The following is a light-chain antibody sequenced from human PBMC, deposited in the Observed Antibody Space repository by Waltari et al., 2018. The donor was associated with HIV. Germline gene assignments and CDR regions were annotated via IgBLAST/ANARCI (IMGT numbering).Light chain of an antibody. CDR1: SSDVGCYDC. CDR2: EVT. Sequence: HSVLTQPPSVSGSPGQSITISCTGASSDVGCYDCISWYQQHPGKAPRLIIYEVTNRPSGVSNRFFGSKSANTASLTISGLQADDEADYYCSYTGTNSLHFGGGTKVTVL. CDR3: CSYTGTNSLH. J-gene: IGLJ2*01. V-gene: IGLV2-14*01.